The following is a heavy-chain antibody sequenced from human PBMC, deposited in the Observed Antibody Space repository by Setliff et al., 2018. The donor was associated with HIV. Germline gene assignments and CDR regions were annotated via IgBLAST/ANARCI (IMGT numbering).Heavy chain of an antibody. Sequence: LSLTCAVYGGSFSDYSWSWIRQPPGKGLEWIGEISYSGSANYNPSLKSRVTISIDTSKNQFSLRLTSVTAADTAVYYCAKSPGFSGYGGSGWGQGTLVTVSS. CDR3: AKSPGFSGYGGSG. J-gene: IGHJ4*02. CDR1: GGSFSDYS. D-gene: IGHD5-12*01. CDR2: ISYSGSA. V-gene: IGHV4-34*01.